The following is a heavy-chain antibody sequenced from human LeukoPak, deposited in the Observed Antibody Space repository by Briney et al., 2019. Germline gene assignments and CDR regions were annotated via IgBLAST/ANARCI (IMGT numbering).Heavy chain of an antibody. CDR3: ARAYDYVWGSYRFDY. CDR1: GYTFTSYG. Sequence: ASVKVSCKASGYTFTSYGISWVRQAPGQGLEWMGWISAYNGNTNYAQKLQGRVTMTTDTSTSTAYMELRSLRSDDTAVYYCARAYDYVWGSYRFDYWGQGTLVTVSS. D-gene: IGHD3-16*02. J-gene: IGHJ4*02. V-gene: IGHV1-18*01. CDR2: ISAYNGNT.